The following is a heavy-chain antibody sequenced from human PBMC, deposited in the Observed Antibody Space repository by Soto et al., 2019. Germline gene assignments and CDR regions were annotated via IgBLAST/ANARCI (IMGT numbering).Heavy chain of an antibody. CDR3: GREGDILTGHVWDY. J-gene: IGHJ4*02. V-gene: IGHV3-33*01. D-gene: IGHD3-9*01. CDR2: IWFDGKNK. Sequence: QVQLVESGGGVAQPGRSLRLSCAASGFTFSSTGMNWVRQAPGKGLEWVAGIWFDGKNKYYADSVKGRFTISRDNSKNTLDLQMNSLGAEDTAMYYCGREGDILTGHVWDYWGQGTLVTVSS. CDR1: GFTFSSTG.